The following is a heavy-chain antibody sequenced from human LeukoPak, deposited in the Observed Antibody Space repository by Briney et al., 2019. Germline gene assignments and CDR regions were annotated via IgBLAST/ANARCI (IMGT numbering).Heavy chain of an antibody. J-gene: IGHJ5*01. CDR1: GGSISSGAYS. CDR2: IYHGGST. V-gene: IGHV4-30-2*01. Sequence: SQTLSLTCAVSGGSISSGAYSWSWIRQPPGKGLEWIGYIYHGGSTYYNPSLKSRVTISVDRSKNQFSLKLNSVTAADTAVYYCARGAEFAYSGYDLGNWFDSWGQGTLVTVSS. CDR3: ARGAEFAYSGYDLGNWFDS. D-gene: IGHD5-12*01.